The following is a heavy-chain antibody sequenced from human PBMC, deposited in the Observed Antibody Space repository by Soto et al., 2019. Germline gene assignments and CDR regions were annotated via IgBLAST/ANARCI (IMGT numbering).Heavy chain of an antibody. CDR2: ISSNGGST. CDR1: GFTFSSYA. CDR3: VRPASAYYFDY. V-gene: IGHV3-64D*06. J-gene: IGHJ4*02. Sequence: GGSLRLSCSASGFTFSSYAMHWVRQAPGKGLEYVSAISSNGGSTYYADSVKGRFTISRDNSKNTLYLQMSSLRAEDTAVYYCVRPASAYYFDYWGQGTLVTVSS.